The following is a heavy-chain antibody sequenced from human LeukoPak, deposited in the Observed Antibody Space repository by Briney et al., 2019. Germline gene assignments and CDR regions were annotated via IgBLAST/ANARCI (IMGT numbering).Heavy chain of an antibody. CDR3: ARDQSIAVAGLGWFDP. CDR1: GYTFTSYG. Sequence: ASVKVSCKASGYTFTSYGISWVRQAPGQGLEWMGWISAYNGNTNYAQKLRGRVTMTTDTSTSTAYMELRSLRSDDTAVYYCARDQSIAVAGLGWFDPWGQGTLVTVSS. V-gene: IGHV1-18*04. CDR2: ISAYNGNT. J-gene: IGHJ5*02. D-gene: IGHD6-19*01.